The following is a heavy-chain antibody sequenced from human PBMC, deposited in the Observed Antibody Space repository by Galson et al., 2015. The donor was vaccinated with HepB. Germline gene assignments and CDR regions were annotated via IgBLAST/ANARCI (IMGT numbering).Heavy chain of an antibody. Sequence: LRLSCAASGFTFSSFGMHWVRQAPGKGLEWVAGIWYDGSNKYYADSVTGRFTISRDSSKNTLYLHMSSLRAEDSAVYYCARDALFYSSGWTNWFDPWGQGTLVTVSS. CDR2: IWYDGSNK. V-gene: IGHV3-33*01. D-gene: IGHD6-19*01. J-gene: IGHJ5*02. CDR1: GFTFSSFG. CDR3: ARDALFYSSGWTNWFDP.